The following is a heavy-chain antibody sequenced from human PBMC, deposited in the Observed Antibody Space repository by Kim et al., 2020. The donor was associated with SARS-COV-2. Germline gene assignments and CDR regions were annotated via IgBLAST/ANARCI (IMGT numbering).Heavy chain of an antibody. D-gene: IGHD4-4*01. Sequence: ASVKVSCKASGYTFTSYGISWVRQAPGQGLEWMGWISAYNGNTNYAQKLQGRVTMTTDTSTSTAYMELRSLRSDDTAVYYCARGWGMTTVTGRFDPWGQGTLVTVSS. CDR3: ARGWGMTTVTGRFDP. CDR1: GYTFTSYG. CDR2: ISAYNGNT. V-gene: IGHV1-18*01. J-gene: IGHJ5*02.